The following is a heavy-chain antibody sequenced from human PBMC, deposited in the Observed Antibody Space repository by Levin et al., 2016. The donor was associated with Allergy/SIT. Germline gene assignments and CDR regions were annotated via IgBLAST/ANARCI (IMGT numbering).Heavy chain of an antibody. Sequence: GESLKISCAASGFTFSTYSMNWVRQAPGKGLEWVSSIDPSSSNIYYADSVKGRFTISRDNAKNSLYLQMNSLREEDTAVYYCARSVTVVKGNFDYWGQGTLVTVSS. CDR2: IDPSSSNI. J-gene: IGHJ4*02. D-gene: IGHD4-23*01. V-gene: IGHV3-48*02. CDR3: ARSVTVVKGNFDY. CDR1: GFTFSTYS.